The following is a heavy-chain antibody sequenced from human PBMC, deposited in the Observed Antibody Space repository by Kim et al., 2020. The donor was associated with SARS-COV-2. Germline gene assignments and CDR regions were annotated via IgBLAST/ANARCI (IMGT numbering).Heavy chain of an antibody. CDR1: GGSISSSSYY. D-gene: IGHD3-10*01. CDR2: IYYSGST. V-gene: IGHV4-39*01. Sequence: SETLSLTCTVSGGSISSSSYYWGWIRQPPGKGLEWIGSIYYSGSTYYNPSLKSRVTISVDTSKNQFSLKLSSVTAADTAVYYCARQVGRMVRGVTGFDPWGQGTLVTVSS. CDR3: ARQVGRMVRGVTGFDP. J-gene: IGHJ5*02.